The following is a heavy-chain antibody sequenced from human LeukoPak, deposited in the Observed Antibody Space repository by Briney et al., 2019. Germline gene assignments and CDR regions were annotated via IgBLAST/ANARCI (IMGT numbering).Heavy chain of an antibody. V-gene: IGHV7-4-1*02. D-gene: IGHD6-6*01. CDR1: GYTFTSYA. J-gene: IGHJ4*02. CDR3: AREGGQYSSSSSWGLFDY. CDR2: INTNTGNP. Sequence: ASVKVSCTASGYTFTSYAMNWVRQAPGQGLEWMGWINTNTGNPTYAQGFTGRFVFSLDTSVSTAYLQISSLKAEDTAVYYCAREGGQYSSSSSWGLFDYWGQGTLVTVSS.